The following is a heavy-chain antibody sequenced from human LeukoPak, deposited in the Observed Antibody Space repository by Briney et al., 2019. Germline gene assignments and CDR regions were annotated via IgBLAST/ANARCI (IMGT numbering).Heavy chain of an antibody. V-gene: IGHV3-30*04. CDR2: ISYHGNTA. J-gene: IGHJ4*02. CDR3: ARGSVGTPPPFDY. Sequence: GGSLRLSCAASGFTFSSYAMHWVRQAPGMGLDWVALISYHGNTAYYADSVKGRFTISRDSSTLYLQMHSLRIEDTAVYYCARGSVGTPPPFDYWGQGTLVIVSS. CDR1: GFTFSSYA. D-gene: IGHD2-15*01.